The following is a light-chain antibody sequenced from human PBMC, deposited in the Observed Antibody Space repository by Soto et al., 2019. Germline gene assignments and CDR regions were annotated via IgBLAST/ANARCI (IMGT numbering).Light chain of an antibody. V-gene: IGLV2-8*01. CDR1: SSDIGGYNY. J-gene: IGLJ2*01. CDR2: EVS. Sequence: QSALTQPPSASGSPGQSVTISCTGTSSDIGGYNYVSWYQQHPGKAPKLMVYEVSKRPSGVPDRFSGSTSGNTASLTVSGLQAEDEAEYYCSSYAVSNNFVVFGGGTKVTVL. CDR3: SSYAVSNNFVV.